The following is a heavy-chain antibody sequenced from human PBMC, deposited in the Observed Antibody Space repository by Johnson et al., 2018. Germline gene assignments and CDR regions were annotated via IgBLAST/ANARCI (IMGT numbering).Heavy chain of an antibody. V-gene: IGHV3-23*04. J-gene: IGHJ1*01. D-gene: IGHD2-2*01. Sequence: VQLVQSGGGLVQPGGSLRLSCAASKFTFSTYAMSWVRQAPGKGLEWVLALRGSGGSTYYEDAVKGRFTITRDNSKNTPFLQMNSLRAEDTAVYFCAKAPGDYCSSSSCYLYFHHWGQGTLVTVSS. CDR3: AKAPGDYCSSSSCYLYFHH. CDR1: KFTFSTYA. CDR2: LRGSGGST.